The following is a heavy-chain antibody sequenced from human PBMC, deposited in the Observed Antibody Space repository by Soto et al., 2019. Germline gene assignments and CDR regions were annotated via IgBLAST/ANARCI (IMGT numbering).Heavy chain of an antibody. Sequence: QVQLKESGSGLVKPAQTLSLTCAVSGGSITSGGFSWSWIRQPPGKGLGWIGYVHHTVNTDYHPSLGSRVTISLDRSRTLFSLNLTSVTAADTATYYCAKECGGTCLDAFDVWGPGTTVIVSS. V-gene: IGHV4-30-2*01. J-gene: IGHJ3*01. D-gene: IGHD2-15*01. CDR3: AKECGGTCLDAFDV. CDR2: VHHTVNT. CDR1: GGSITSGGFS.